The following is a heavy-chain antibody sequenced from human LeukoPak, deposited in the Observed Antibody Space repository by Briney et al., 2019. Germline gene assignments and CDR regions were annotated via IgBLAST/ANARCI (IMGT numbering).Heavy chain of an antibody. CDR3: ARDPDCSGGYCYFDY. V-gene: IGHV3-21*01. CDR1: GFTFSSYS. D-gene: IGHD2-15*01. J-gene: IGHJ4*02. CDR2: ISSGSSYT. Sequence: GGSLRLSCAVSGFTFSSYSMNWVRQAPGKGLEWVSSISSGSSYTYYADSVKGRFTVSRDNTKNSLFLQMNSVRADDTAVYYCARDPDCSGGYCYFDYWGQGTLVTVSS.